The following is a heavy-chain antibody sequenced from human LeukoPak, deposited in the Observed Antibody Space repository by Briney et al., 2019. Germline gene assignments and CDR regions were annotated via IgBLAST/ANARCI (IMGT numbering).Heavy chain of an antibody. CDR1: GFTFSSYS. D-gene: IGHD5-24*01. J-gene: IGHJ5*02. CDR3: ARVRRWLQFKPNWFDP. Sequence: PGGSLRLSCAASGFTFSSYSMNWVRQAPGEGLEWVSYISSLSGTIYYADSVKGRFTISRDNAKNSLYLQMNSLRAEDTAVYYCARVRRWLQFKPNWFDPWGQGTLVTVSS. V-gene: IGHV3-48*04. CDR2: ISSLSGTI.